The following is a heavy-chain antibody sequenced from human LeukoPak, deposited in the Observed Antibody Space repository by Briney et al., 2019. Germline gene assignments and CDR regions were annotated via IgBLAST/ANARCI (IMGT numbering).Heavy chain of an antibody. J-gene: IGHJ4*02. V-gene: IGHV3-7*03. Sequence: GGSLRLSCAASGFTFISYWMTWVRQAPGKGLEWVANIKQDGSERNYVDSVKGRFTISRDNAKNSLYLQMSTLRDEDTAVYYCATGAGCGYWGQGTLVTVSS. CDR1: GFTFISYW. CDR2: IKQDGSER. CDR3: ATGAGCGY. D-gene: IGHD6-19*01.